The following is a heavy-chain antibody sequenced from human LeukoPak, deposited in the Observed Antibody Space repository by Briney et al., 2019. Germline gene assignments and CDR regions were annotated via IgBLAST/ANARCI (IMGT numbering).Heavy chain of an antibody. D-gene: IGHD3-22*01. CDR3: AKRGVVIRVILVGFHKEAYYFDS. CDR1: GITLSNYG. V-gene: IGHV3-23*01. CDR2: ISDSGGST. J-gene: IGHJ4*02. Sequence: GRSLRLSRAVSGITLSNYGMTWARQAPGKGLEWVAGISDSGGSTTYADSAKGRFTISRANPKNTLYLKMNSLRAEDTAVYFCAKRGVVIRVILVGFHKEAYYFDSWGQGALVTVSS.